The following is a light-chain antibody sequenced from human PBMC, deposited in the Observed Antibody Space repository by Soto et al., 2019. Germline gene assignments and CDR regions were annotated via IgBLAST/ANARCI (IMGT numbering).Light chain of an antibody. CDR1: QSVSNN. Sequence: EMLMTQCPATLSVSPGERATLSCRASQSVSNNLAWYQQKPGQAPRLLIYGASTRATGIPARFSGSGSGTEFTLTISSLQSEDFAVYFCHQSNDWWTFGQGTQVDIK. V-gene: IGKV3-15*01. CDR3: HQSNDWWT. CDR2: GAS. J-gene: IGKJ1*01.